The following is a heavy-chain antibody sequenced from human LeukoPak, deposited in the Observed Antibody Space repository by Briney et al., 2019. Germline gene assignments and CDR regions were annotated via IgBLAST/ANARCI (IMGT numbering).Heavy chain of an antibody. J-gene: IGHJ4*02. CDR3: AGDYSNSPVDY. Sequence: GGSLRLSCAASGFTFSSYAMHWVRQAPGKGLEWVAVISYDGSNKYYADSVKGRFTISRDNSKNTLYLQMNSLRAGDTAVYYCAGDYSNSPVDYWGQGTLVTVSS. V-gene: IGHV3-30-3*01. CDR2: ISYDGSNK. D-gene: IGHD4-11*01. CDR1: GFTFSSYA.